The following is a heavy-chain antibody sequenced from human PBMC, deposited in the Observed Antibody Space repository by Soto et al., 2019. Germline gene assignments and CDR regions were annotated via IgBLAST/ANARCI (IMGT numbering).Heavy chain of an antibody. CDR3: ARAPDYDFWSGYYHFDY. J-gene: IGHJ4*02. CDR2: IYYSGST. CDR1: GVPISTDDYY. V-gene: IGHV4-30-4*01. Sequence: PSETLSLTCTVSGVPISTDDYYWTWIRQPPGKGLEWIGYIYYSGSTYYNWSLKSRVTISIDTSKNQFSLNLSSVTAADTAVYYCARAPDYDFWSGYYHFDYWGQGTLVTVS. D-gene: IGHD3-3*01.